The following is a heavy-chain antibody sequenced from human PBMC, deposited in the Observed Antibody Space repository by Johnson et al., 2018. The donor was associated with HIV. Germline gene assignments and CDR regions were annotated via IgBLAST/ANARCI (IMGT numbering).Heavy chain of an antibody. V-gene: IGHV3-11*04. CDR2: ISSSGSTI. CDR3: ARDITPHKEGDAFDI. J-gene: IGHJ3*02. CDR1: GFSFSNYY. D-gene: IGHD1-14*01. Sequence: QVQLVESGGGLVKPGGSLRLSCAASGFSFSNYYMSWIRQTPGEGLNWISYISSSGSTIYYADSVKGRFTISRDNDKNSLYLQMNSLRAEDTAVYYCARDITPHKEGDAFDIWGQGTMVTVSS.